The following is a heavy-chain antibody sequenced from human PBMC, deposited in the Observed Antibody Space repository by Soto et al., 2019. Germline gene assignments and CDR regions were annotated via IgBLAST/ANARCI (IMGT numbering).Heavy chain of an antibody. V-gene: IGHV4-59*08. CDR2: TYYSGST. CDR3: ARRYGGAFDI. J-gene: IGHJ3*02. D-gene: IGHD3-10*01. Sequence: SETLSLTCTVSGGSISSYYWSWIRQPPGKGLEWIGYTYYSGSTNYNPSLKSRVTISVDTSKNQFSLKLSSVTAADTAVYYCARRYGGAFDIWGQGTMVTVSS. CDR1: GGSISSYY.